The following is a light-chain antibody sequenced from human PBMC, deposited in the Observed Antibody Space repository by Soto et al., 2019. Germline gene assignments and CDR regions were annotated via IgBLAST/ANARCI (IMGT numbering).Light chain of an antibody. J-gene: IGLJ1*01. CDR3: SSYTSSSTL. Sequence: QSVLTQPASVSGSPGQSIAISCTGSSSDIGIYKYVSWYQQHPGKVPKLIIYEVSNRPSGVSSRFSGSKSGNTASLTISGLQAEDEADYYCSSYTSSSTLFGTGTKVTVL. CDR1: SSDIGIYKY. V-gene: IGLV2-14*01. CDR2: EVS.